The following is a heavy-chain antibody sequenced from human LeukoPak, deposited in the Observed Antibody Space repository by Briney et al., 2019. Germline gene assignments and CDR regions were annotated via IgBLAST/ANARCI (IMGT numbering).Heavy chain of an antibody. CDR1: GGSISISSY. V-gene: IGHV4-39*07. D-gene: IGHD6-13*01. CDR3: ARVGSSWPHYYFDY. J-gene: IGHJ4*02. CDR2: IYYSGST. Sequence: SETLSLTCTVSGGSISISSYWAWIRQPPGKGLEWIGNIYYSGSTYYNPSLKSRLTISVDTSKNHFSLKLNSVTAADTAVYNCARVGSSWPHYYFDYWGQGTLVTVSS.